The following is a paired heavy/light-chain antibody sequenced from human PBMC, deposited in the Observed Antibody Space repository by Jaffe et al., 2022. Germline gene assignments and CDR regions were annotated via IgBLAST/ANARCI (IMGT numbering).Heavy chain of an antibody. CDR2: IYWDDDK. Sequence: QITLKESGPTLVKPTETLTLTCTFSGFSLRTSGVGVGWIRQPPGKALEWLALIYWDDDKHYRPSLKSSLTITKDTSKNQVVLTMTNMDPVDTATYYCAHREASPGEYYFDTWGQGTLVTVSS. J-gene: IGHJ4*02. D-gene: IGHD7-27*01. CDR1: GFSLRTSGVG. V-gene: IGHV2-5*02. CDR3: AHREASPGEYYFDT.
Light chain of an antibody. CDR1: QTVASRQ. CDR3: QQYGRSPLT. J-gene: IGKJ4*01. Sequence: EIVLTQSPGTLSLSPGERATLSCRASQTVASRQLAWYQQKPGQAPRLLIYGASNRATGIPDRFSGSGSGTDFTLTISRLEPEDFAVFYCQQYGRSPLTFGGGTKVEIK. CDR2: GAS. V-gene: IGKV3-20*01.